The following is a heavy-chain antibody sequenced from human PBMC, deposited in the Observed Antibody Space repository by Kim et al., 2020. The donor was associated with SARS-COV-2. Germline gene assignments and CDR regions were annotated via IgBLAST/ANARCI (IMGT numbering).Heavy chain of an antibody. D-gene: IGHD1-1*01. J-gene: IGHJ6*02. V-gene: IGHV4-34*01. CDR2: INHSGST. CDR1: GGSFSGYY. CDR3: ARGRGWAWTYYGMDV. Sequence: SETLSLTCAVYGGSFSGYYWSWIRQPPGKGLEWIGEINHSGSTNYNPSLKSRVTISVDTSKNQFSLKLSSVTAADTAVYYCARGRGWAWTYYGMDVWGQG.